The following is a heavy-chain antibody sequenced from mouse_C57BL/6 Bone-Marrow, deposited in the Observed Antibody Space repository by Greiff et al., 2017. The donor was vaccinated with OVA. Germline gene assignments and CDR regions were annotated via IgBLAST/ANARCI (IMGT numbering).Heavy chain of an antibody. J-gene: IGHJ2*01. CDR1: GFTFTDYY. D-gene: IGHD2-1*01. V-gene: IGHV7-3*01. Sequence: EVQRVESGGGLVQPGGSLSLSCAASGFTFTDYYMSWVRQPPGKALEWLGFIRNKANGYTTEYSASVKGRFTISRDNSQSILYLQMNALRAEDSATYYCASSLLSYFDYWGQGTTLTVSS. CDR2: IRNKANGYTT. CDR3: ASSLLSYFDY.